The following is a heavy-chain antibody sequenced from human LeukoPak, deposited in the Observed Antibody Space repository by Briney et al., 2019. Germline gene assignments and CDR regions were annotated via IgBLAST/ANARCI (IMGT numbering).Heavy chain of an antibody. CDR2: ISVHDGKT. CDR3: ARVDCSGDECYSEDH. Sequence: GASVKVSCKTSGFTFIIYGINWVRQAPGQGPEWMGWISVHDGKTKYAQKFHDGVSLTTDTSTRTAYMELRRLRSDDTAVYYCARVDCSGDECYSEDHWGQGTLVTVSS. D-gene: IGHD2-15*01. CDR1: GFTFIIYG. J-gene: IGHJ4*02. V-gene: IGHV1-18*01.